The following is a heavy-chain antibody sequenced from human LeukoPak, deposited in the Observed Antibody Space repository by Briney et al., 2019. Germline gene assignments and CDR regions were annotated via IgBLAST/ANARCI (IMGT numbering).Heavy chain of an antibody. Sequence: PSETLSLTCAVYGGSFSGYYWSWIRQPPGKGLEWIGEINHSGSTNYNPSLKSRVTISVDTSKNQFSLKLSSVTAADTAVYYCARDLVVVPAAIGDAFDIWGQGTMVTVSS. CDR3: ARDLVVVPAAIGDAFDI. CDR1: GGSFSGYY. V-gene: IGHV4-34*01. J-gene: IGHJ3*02. D-gene: IGHD2-2*02. CDR2: INHSGST.